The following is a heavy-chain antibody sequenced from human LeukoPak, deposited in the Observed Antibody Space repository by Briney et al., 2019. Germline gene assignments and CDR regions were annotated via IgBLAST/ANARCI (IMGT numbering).Heavy chain of an antibody. CDR1: GFTFDEHA. J-gene: IGHJ4*02. CDR2: ISGDGGST. CDR3: AKDYVRDGYNYGVFQN. Sequence: GGSLRLSCAASGFTFDEHAMHWVRQAPREGLEWVSLISGDGGSTYYVVSVKGRFTISRDNSKNSLYLHMNSLTTEDTALYYCAKDYVRDGYNYGVFQNWGRGTLVTVSS. V-gene: IGHV3-43*02. D-gene: IGHD5-24*01.